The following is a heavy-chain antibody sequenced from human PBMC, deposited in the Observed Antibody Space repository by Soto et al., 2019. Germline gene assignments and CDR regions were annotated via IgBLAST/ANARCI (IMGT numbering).Heavy chain of an antibody. CDR1: GFTFSEYA. Sequence: EVKVLESGGDLVQPGGSLRLSCVASGFTFSEYAMTWVRQAPGKGLDWVSSVSANGDITYYADSVKGRFTISRDNSNNPLLLQMTSLRAEDTALYYCARGDRGVSGSPASYYFSGLDVWGQGTTVIVSS. D-gene: IGHD2-8*02. V-gene: IGHV3-23*01. CDR2: VSANGDIT. CDR3: ARGDRGVSGSPASYYFSGLDV. J-gene: IGHJ6*02.